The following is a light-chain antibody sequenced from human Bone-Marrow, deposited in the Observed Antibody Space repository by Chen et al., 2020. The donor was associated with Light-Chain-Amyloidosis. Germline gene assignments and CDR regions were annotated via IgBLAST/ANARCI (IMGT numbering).Light chain of an antibody. Sequence: QSALTQPAPVSGSPGQSIPISCTGTSSDVGGYNYVSWYQQHPGKAPKLMIYDVSNRPSGVSNRFSGSKSGNTASLTISGLQAEDEADYYCSSYTSSSTDVFGTGTKVTVL. CDR1: SSDVGGYNY. CDR2: DVS. J-gene: IGLJ1*01. CDR3: SSYTSSSTDV. V-gene: IGLV2-14*01.